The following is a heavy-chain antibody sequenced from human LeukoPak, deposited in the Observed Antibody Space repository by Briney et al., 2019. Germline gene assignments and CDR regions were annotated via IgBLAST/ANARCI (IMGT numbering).Heavy chain of an antibody. J-gene: IGHJ6*03. CDR3: ARVSSYLYYYYYYYMDV. D-gene: IGHD1-26*01. CDR2: IKEDGSEK. V-gene: IGHV3-7*01. CDR1: GFTFSNHW. Sequence: PGGSLRLSCAASGFTFSNHWMSWIRQAPGKGLEWVANIKEDGSEKYYVDSVKGRFSISRDNAKNSLYLQMNSLRAEDTAVYYCARVSSYLYYYYYYYMDVWGKGTTVTVSS.